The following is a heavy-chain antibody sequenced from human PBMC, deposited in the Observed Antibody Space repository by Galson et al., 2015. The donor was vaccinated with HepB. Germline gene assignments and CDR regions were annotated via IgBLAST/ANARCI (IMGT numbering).Heavy chain of an antibody. CDR3: TRHFASGYYTEVDY. V-gene: IGHV3-73*01. D-gene: IGHD3-3*01. J-gene: IGHJ4*02. CDR1: GFTFSGSA. Sequence: SLRLSCAASGFTFSGSAMHWVRQASGKGLEWVGRIRSKANSYATAYAASVKGRFTISRDDSKNTAYLQMNSLKTEDTAVYYCTRHFASGYYTEVDYWGQGTLVTVSS. CDR2: IRSKANSYAT.